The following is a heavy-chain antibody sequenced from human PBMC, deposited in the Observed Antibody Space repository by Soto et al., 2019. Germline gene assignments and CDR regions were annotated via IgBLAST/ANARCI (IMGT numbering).Heavy chain of an antibody. CDR1: GFTFSSYS. V-gene: IGHV3-21*01. CDR2: ISSSSSYI. Sequence: GGSLRLSCAASGFTFSSYSMNWVRQAPGKGLEWVSSISSSSSYIYYADSVKGRFTISRDNAKNSLYLQMNSLRAEDTAVYYCARETPGLWELRDYWGQGTLVTVSS. J-gene: IGHJ4*02. CDR3: ARETPGLWELRDY. D-gene: IGHD1-26*01.